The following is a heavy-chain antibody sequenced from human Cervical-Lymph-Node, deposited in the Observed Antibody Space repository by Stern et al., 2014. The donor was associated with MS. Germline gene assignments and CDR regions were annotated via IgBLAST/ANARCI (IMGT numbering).Heavy chain of an antibody. D-gene: IGHD3-22*01. CDR2: IHYNGNT. CDR3: AGAYYYDSSGAFEI. Sequence: QVQLQESGPGLVKPSQTLSLTCTVSGGSISSGGYYWSWIRQHPGKGLEWIGYIHYNGNTHYNPPIKSRITISLETSKNQFSLKLSSVTAADTAVYYCAGAYYYDSSGAFEIWGQGTMVTVSS. J-gene: IGHJ3*02. CDR1: GGSISSGGYY. V-gene: IGHV4-31*03.